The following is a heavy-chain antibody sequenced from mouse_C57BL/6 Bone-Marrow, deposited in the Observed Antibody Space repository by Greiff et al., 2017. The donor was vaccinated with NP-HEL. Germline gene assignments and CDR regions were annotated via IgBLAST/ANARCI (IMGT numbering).Heavy chain of an antibody. CDR2: INPYNGGT. J-gene: IGHJ1*03. CDR1: GYTFTDYY. CDR3: ARIEGWLLRWYFDV. V-gene: IGHV1-19*01. D-gene: IGHD2-3*01. Sequence: VQLQQSGPVLVKPGASVKMSCKASGYTFTDYYMNWVKQSHGKSLEWIGVINPYNGGTSYNQKFKGKATLTVDKSSSTAYMELNSLTSEDSAVYYCARIEGWLLRWYFDVWGTGTTVTVSS.